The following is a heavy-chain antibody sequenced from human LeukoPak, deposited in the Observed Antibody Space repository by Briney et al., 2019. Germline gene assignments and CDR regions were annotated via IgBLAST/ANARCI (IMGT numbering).Heavy chain of an antibody. V-gene: IGHV3-74*01. CDR1: GFTFSNYG. J-gene: IGHJ4*02. CDR2: ICPGGTIT. CDR3: VRDFRSADY. Sequence: PGGSLRLSCAASGFTFSNYGMHWVRQTPGKGLIWVSRICPGGTITNYADSVKGRFTISRDDAKNMMFLQMNSLRADDTAVYYCVRDFRSADYWGQGILVTVSS.